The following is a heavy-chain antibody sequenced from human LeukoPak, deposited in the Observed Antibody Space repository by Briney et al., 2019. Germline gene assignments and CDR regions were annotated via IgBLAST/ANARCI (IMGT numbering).Heavy chain of an antibody. J-gene: IGHJ6*03. CDR1: GGTFSRYA. CDR2: IIPIFGTA. D-gene: IGHD1-7*01. V-gene: IGHV1-69*13. Sequence: SVKVSCKASGGTFSRYAINWVRQAPGQGLEWMGGIIPIFGTANYAQKFQGRVTITADESTSTAYMELSSLRSEDTAVYYCARDLGVRNSHYYYYYMDVWGKGTTVTVSS. CDR3: ARDLGVRNSHYYYYYMDV.